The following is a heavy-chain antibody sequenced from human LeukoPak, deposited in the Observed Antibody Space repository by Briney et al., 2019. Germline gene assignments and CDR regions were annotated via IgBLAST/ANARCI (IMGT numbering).Heavy chain of an antibody. CDR3: AREGTVGATTYFQH. CDR2: IIPILGIA. D-gene: IGHD1-26*01. CDR1: GGTFSSYA. J-gene: IGHJ1*01. Sequence: GSSVKVSCKASGGTFSSYAISWVRQAPGQGLEWMGGIIPILGIANYAQKFQGRVTITADKSTSTAYMELSSLRSEDTAVYYCAREGTVGATTYFQHWGQGTLVTVSS. V-gene: IGHV1-69*04.